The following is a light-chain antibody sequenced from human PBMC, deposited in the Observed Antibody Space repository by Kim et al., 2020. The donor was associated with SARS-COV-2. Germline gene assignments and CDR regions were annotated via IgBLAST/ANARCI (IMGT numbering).Light chain of an antibody. CDR3: QQSYSSPWT. J-gene: IGKJ1*01. V-gene: IGKV1-39*01. Sequence: ASVGDRVTITCRATQSIISYLNWYQQKPGKAPKLLMYAASTLQSGVPSRFSGSGSGTDFTLTISSLQVEDFATYYCQQSYSSPWTSGQGTKVDIK. CDR1: QSIISY. CDR2: AAS.